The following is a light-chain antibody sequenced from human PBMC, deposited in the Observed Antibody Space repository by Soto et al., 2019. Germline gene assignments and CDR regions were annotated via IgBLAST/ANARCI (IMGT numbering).Light chain of an antibody. CDR2: DVS. CDR1: QSISRW. V-gene: IGKV1-5*01. Sequence: DIQMTQSPSTLSASVGDRVTMTCRASQSISRWLDWYQQKPGKGPNLLIYDVSSLESGVPSRFSGSGSGTEFTLTISSLQPDDFATYYCQEYHSYTFGQGTKLAIK. CDR3: QEYHSYT. J-gene: IGKJ2*01.